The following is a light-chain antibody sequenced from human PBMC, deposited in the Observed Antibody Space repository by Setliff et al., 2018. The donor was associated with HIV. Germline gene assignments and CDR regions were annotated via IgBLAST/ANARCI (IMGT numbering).Light chain of an antibody. V-gene: IGLV3-21*04. CDR1: NIGSKS. CDR3: QVWDSSSDHVV. CDR2: YDS. J-gene: IGLJ2*01. Sequence: TQPPSVSVAPGKTATITCGGNNIGSKSVHWYQQRPGQAPVLLIYYDSDRPSGIPERFSGSNSGNTATLTISRVEAGDEADYYCQVWDSSSDHVVFGGGTKGTV.